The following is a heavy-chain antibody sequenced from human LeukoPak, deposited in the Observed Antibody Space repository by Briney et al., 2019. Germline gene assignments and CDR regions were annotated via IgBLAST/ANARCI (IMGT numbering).Heavy chain of an antibody. J-gene: IGHJ4*02. Sequence: SETLSLTCTVSGGSISSYYWSWIRQPPGKGLEWIGYIYYSGSTNYNPSLKSRVTISVDTSKNQFSLKLSSVTAADTAVYYCASGGVVTNPWGQYRFDYWGQGTLVTVSS. CDR2: IYYSGST. D-gene: IGHD3-22*01. CDR3: ASGGVVTNPWGQYRFDY. V-gene: IGHV4-59*08. CDR1: GGSISSYY.